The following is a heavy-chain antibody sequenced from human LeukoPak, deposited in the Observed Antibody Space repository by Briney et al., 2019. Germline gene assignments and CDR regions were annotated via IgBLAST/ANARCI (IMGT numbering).Heavy chain of an antibody. D-gene: IGHD6-19*01. CDR2: ISRSGSTI. CDR3: ARDSSGWYAIDY. CDR1: GFTVSDHY. V-gene: IGHV3-11*01. J-gene: IGHJ4*02. Sequence: PGGSLRLSCAVSGFTVSDHYMSWIRQAPGKRLEWVSYISRSGSTIYYADSVKGRFTISRDNAKNSLYLQMNSLRAEDTAVYYCARDSSGWYAIDYWGQGTLVTVSS.